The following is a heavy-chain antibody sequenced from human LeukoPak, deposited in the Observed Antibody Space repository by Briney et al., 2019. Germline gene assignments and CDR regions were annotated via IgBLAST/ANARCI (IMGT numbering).Heavy chain of an antibody. CDR1: GYTFTGYY. V-gene: IGHV1-2*02. Sequence: ASVKVSCKASGYTFTGYYMHWVRQAPGQGLEWMGWINPNSGGTNYAQKFQGRVTVTRDTSISTAYMELSRLRSDDTAVYYCARAIMITFGGVIVDDYWGQGTLVTVSS. D-gene: IGHD3-16*02. CDR2: INPNSGGT. J-gene: IGHJ4*02. CDR3: ARAIMITFGGVIVDDY.